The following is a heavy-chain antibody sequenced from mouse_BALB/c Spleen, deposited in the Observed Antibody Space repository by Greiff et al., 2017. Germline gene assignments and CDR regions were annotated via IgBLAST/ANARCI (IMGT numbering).Heavy chain of an antibody. CDR2: IYPGSGNT. Sequence: VQLQQSGAELARPGASVKLSCKASGYTFTDYYINWVKQRTGQGLEWIGEIYPGSGNTYYNEKFKGKATLTADKSSSTAYMQLSSLTSEDSAVYFCARDLLKAYWGQGTLVTVSA. D-gene: IGHD1-3*01. V-gene: IGHV1-77*01. J-gene: IGHJ3*01. CDR3: ARDLLKAY. CDR1: GYTFTDYY.